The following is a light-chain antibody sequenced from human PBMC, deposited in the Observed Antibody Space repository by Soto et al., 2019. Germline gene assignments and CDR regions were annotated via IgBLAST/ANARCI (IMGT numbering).Light chain of an antibody. CDR1: QGVSTN. V-gene: IGKV3-15*01. J-gene: IGKJ1*01. CDR3: QQYDNWPPWT. CDR2: GAS. Sequence: EIVMTQSPATLSVSPGERATLSCRASQGVSTNLAWYQQKPGQAPRLLIYGASTRATGITARFSGSGSGTDFTLTISSLQSEDFAVYYCQQYDNWPPWTFGQGTKVEIK.